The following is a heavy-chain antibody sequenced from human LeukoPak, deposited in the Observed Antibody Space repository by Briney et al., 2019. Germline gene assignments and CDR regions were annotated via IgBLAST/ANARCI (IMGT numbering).Heavy chain of an antibody. CDR3: ARGGYGDYGFDY. CDR2: ISSGSSNK. Sequence: GGSLRLSCTASGFPFSGYNMNWVRQAPGKGLEWVSYISSGSSNKDYADSVKGRFTISRDNVKNSLYLQMNSLRDEDTAVYFCARGGYGDYGFDYWGQGTLVTVSS. J-gene: IGHJ4*02. CDR1: GFPFSGYN. V-gene: IGHV3-48*02. D-gene: IGHD4-17*01.